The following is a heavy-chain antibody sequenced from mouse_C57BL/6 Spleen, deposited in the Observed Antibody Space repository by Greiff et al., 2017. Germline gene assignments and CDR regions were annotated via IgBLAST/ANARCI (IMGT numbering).Heavy chain of an antibody. J-gene: IGHJ2*01. CDR1: GYTFTEYT. D-gene: IGHD1-1*01. V-gene: IGHV1-62-2*01. CDR3: ARHEGGYYYGSSQYYFDY. Sequence: QVQLQQSGAELVKPGASVKLSCKASGYTFTEYTIHWVKQRSGQGLEWIGWFYPGSGSIKYNEKFKDKATLTADKSSSTVYMELSRLTSEDSAVYFCARHEGGYYYGSSQYYFDYWGQGTTLTVSS. CDR2: FYPGSGSI.